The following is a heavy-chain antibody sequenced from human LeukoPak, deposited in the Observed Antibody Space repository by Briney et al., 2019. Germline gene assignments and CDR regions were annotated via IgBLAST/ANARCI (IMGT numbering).Heavy chain of an antibody. CDR1: GGTFSSYA. D-gene: IGHD3-10*02. CDR3: ARCGVLGDFDY. Sequence: GASVKVSCKASGGTFSSYAISWVRQAPGQRLEWMGWINAGNGNTKFSQKFQGRVTITTDTSASTAYMELSSLRSEDTAVYFCARCGVLGDFDYWGQGTLVAVSS. CDR2: INAGNGNT. V-gene: IGHV1-3*01. J-gene: IGHJ4*02.